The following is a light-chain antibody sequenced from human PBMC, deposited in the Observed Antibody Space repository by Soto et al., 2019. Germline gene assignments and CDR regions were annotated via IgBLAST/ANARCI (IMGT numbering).Light chain of an antibody. V-gene: IGKV3-20*01. CDR3: QQFSSYPLT. CDR1: QTVSSSY. J-gene: IGKJ4*01. Sequence: EIILTQSPDTLSLSPGERATLSCRASQTVSSSYLAWYQQKPGQAPRLLIFRASNKATGIPDRFSGSGSGTDFTLTISRLEPEDFAVYYCQQFSSYPLTFGGGTKVDIK. CDR2: RAS.